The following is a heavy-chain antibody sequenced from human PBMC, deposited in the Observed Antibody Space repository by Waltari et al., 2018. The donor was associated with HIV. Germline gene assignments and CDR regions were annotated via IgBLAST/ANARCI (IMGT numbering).Heavy chain of an antibody. CDR1: GGSISSGSYS. J-gene: IGHJ6*02. CDR3: ARVFWRNGMDV. Sequence: QVQLQESGPGLVKPSQTLSLTCTVSGGSISSGSYSWSWIRPPAGKGLEWVGRIYTSGRTNYNPSRKSRVTKSVDTAKNQFALKLSSVTAADTAVYYCARVFWRNGMDVWGQGTTVTVSS. V-gene: IGHV4-61*02. CDR2: IYTSGRT. D-gene: IGHD3-3*01.